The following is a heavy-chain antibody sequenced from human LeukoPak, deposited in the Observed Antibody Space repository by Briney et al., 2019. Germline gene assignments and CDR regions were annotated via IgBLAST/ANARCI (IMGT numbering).Heavy chain of an antibody. CDR2: IYDGGST. CDR3: TTRYGTKRDFFDN. J-gene: IGHJ4*02. V-gene: IGHV3-66*01. Sequence: GGSLRLSCAASGITVSSNYMSWVRQAPGKGLEWVSIIYDGGSTFYADSVRGRFVISRDNSENTLYLHMNSLRAEDTAMYYCTTRYGTKRDFFDNWGPGTPVAVSS. D-gene: IGHD4-17*01. CDR1: GITVSSNY.